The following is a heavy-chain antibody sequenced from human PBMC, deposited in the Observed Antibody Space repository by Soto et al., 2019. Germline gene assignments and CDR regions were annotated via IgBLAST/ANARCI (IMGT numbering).Heavy chain of an antibody. D-gene: IGHD3-3*01. J-gene: IGHJ6*02. Sequence: SETLSLTCTVSGGSISSSSYYWGWIRQPPGKGLEWIGSIYYSGSTYYNPSLKSRVTISVDTSKNKFSLKLSSVTAADTAVYYCASQAVFGVVITDYYYYGMDVWRQGTTVTVSS. CDR3: ASQAVFGVVITDYYYYGMDV. CDR1: GGSISSSSYY. V-gene: IGHV4-39*01. CDR2: IYYSGST.